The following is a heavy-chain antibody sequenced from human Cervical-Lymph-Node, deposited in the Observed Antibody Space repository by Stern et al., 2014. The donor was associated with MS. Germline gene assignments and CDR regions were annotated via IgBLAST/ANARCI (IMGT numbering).Heavy chain of an antibody. J-gene: IGHJ6*02. CDR2: ISGSGGNT. Sequence: EVHLVESGGGLVQPGGSLRLSCAPSGFTFSNYAMSWIRQAPGKGLDWISSISGSGGNTFYADSVKGRFTIFRDNSKNTLEMQMNSLRAEDSALYYCTKGFTVTGTGYGVDVWGQGTTVTVSS. V-gene: IGHV3-23*04. CDR1: GFTFSNYA. D-gene: IGHD6-19*01. CDR3: TKGFTVTGTGYGVDV.